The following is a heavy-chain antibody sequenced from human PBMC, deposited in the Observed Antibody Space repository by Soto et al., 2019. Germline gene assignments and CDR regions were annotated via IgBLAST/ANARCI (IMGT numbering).Heavy chain of an antibody. D-gene: IGHD6-13*01. V-gene: IGHV5-51*01. CDR1: GYSFATYW. J-gene: IGHJ6*02. CDR2: IYPGDSDA. CDR3: ARRLAAAGTFGLDV. Sequence: GESLKISCKGSGYSFATYWIGWVRQMPGKGLEWMGFIYPGDSDARYSPSFQGQVTISVDKSISSAYLQWSSLKASDTAMYYCARRLAAAGTFGLDVWGQGTTVTVSS.